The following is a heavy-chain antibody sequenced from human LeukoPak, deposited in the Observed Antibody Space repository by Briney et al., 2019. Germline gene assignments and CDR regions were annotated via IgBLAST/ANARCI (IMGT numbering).Heavy chain of an antibody. CDR1: GGSISSYY. CDR2: IYYSGST. CDR3: AMYYYDSSDAFDI. Sequence: PSETLSLTCTVYGGSISSYYWSWIRQPPGKGLEWIGYIYYSGSTNYNPSLKSRVTISVDTSKNQFSLKLSSVTAADTAVYYCAMYYYDSSDAFDIWGQGTMVTVSS. J-gene: IGHJ3*02. V-gene: IGHV4-59*01. D-gene: IGHD3-22*01.